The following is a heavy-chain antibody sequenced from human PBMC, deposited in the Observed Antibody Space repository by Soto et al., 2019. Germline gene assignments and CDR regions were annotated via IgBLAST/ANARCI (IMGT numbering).Heavy chain of an antibody. Sequence: SETLSLTCTVWGGRISGGGYYWSCIRKHPWKGLEWIVYIYYSGSTYYDPSLQSRVTISVDTSKNQFSLKLSSVTAADTPAYYCATDSGYCSGGSRYGFDPCAQGTQVTVS. CDR2: IYYSGST. CDR3: ATDSGYCSGGSRYGFDP. CDR1: GGRISGGGYY. V-gene: IGHV4-31*03. J-gene: IGHJ5*02. D-gene: IGHD2-15*01.